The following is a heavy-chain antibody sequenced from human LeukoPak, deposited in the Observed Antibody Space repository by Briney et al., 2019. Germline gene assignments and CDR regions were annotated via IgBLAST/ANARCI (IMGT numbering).Heavy chain of an antibody. V-gene: IGHV1-2*02. CDR2: INPTSGGT. J-gene: IGHJ1*01. CDR1: GYTFAGYY. D-gene: IGHD6-19*01. CDR3: AREGIPVAGSLWGADYFQH. Sequence: GASVKVSCKASGYTFAGYYLHWVRQAPGQGLEWMGWINPTSGGTDYAQKFQGRVTMTRDKSISTAYMELNRLRSDDTAVYYCAREGIPVAGSLWGADYFQHWGQGTLVTVSS.